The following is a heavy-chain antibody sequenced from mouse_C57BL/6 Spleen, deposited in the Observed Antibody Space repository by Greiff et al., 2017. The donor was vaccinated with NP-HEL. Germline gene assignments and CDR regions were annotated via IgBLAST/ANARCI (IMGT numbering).Heavy chain of an antibody. CDR2: IYPGSGST. V-gene: IGHV1-55*01. Sequence: VQLQQPGAELVKPGASVKMSCKASGYTFTSYWITWVKQRPGQGLEWIGDIYPGSGSTNYNEKFKSKATLTVDTSSSTAYMQLSSLTSEDSAVYYCARITTVVPPFYAMDYWGQGTSVTVSS. CDR3: ARITTVVPPFYAMDY. J-gene: IGHJ4*01. CDR1: GYTFTSYW. D-gene: IGHD1-1*01.